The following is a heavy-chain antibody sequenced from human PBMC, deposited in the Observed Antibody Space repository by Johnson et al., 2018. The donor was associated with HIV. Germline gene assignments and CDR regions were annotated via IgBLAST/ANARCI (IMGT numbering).Heavy chain of an antibody. J-gene: IGHJ3*02. CDR1: GFTFSSYA. Sequence: QMQLVESGGGVVQPGRSLRLSCAASGFTFSSYAMHWVRQAPGKGLEWVAVISYDGSNKYYADSVKGRFTISRDNSKNTLYLQMNSLRAEDTALYYCARVWSGSYYSNAFDIWGQRTMVTVSS. CDR3: ARVWSGSYYSNAFDI. CDR2: ISYDGSNK. V-gene: IGHV3-30*14. D-gene: IGHD1-26*01.